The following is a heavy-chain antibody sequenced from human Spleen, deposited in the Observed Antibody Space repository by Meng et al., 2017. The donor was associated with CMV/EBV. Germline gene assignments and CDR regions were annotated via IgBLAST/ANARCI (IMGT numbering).Heavy chain of an antibody. Sequence: EVQLVESGXXXXXPXXAXXLSCAASGFTFSSYSMNWVRQAPGKGLEWVSSISSSSSYIYYADSVKGRFTISRDNAKNSLYLQMNSLRAEDTAVYYCARGGGMLDFDYWGQGTLVTVS. D-gene: IGHD2-8*01. CDR2: ISSSSSYI. CDR1: GFTFSSYS. CDR3: ARGGGMLDFDY. J-gene: IGHJ4*02. V-gene: IGHV3-21*01.